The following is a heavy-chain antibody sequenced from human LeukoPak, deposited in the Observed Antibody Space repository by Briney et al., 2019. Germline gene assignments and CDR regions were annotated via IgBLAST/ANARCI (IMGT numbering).Heavy chain of an antibody. CDR3: AAVGWEYSTSPLPMDV. J-gene: IGHJ6*02. CDR1: GFTFTSSA. D-gene: IGHD6-6*01. V-gene: IGHV1-58*01. CDR2: IVVGSGNT. Sequence: GASVKVSCKASGFTFTSSAVQWARQARGQRHEWIGWIVVGSGNTNYAQKFQERVTITRDMSTSTAYMELSSLRSEDTAVYYCAAVGWEYSTSPLPMDVWGQGTTVTVSS.